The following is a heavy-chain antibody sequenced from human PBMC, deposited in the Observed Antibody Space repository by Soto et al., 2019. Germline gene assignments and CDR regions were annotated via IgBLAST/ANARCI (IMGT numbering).Heavy chain of an antibody. CDR3: ARLGGLLGYYYGMDV. D-gene: IGHD3-10*01. V-gene: IGHV5-10-1*01. J-gene: IGHJ6*02. Sequence: PGASLKISCKVSGFSFTSYWISWVRQMPGKGLEWMGRIDPDDSYSDYSPSFQGHVTFSVDTSINTAYLQWKNLKASDTGIYYCARLGGLLGYYYGMDVWGQGTTVTVSS. CDR1: GFSFTSYW. CDR2: IDPDDSYS.